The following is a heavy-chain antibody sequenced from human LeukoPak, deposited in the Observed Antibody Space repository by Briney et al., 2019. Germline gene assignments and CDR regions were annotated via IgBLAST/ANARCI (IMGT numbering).Heavy chain of an antibody. CDR1: SDSIRRYY. J-gene: IGHJ6*03. CDR3: AGGTTGYHYYLDV. Sequence: PSETLSLTCTVSSDSIRRYYWSWHRQPPGKGLEWIGYVFYNGNTIYNHSLKSRLTISIDTSKNQFSLRLRSVTAADTAVYYCAGGTTGYHYYLDVWGKGMTVPVSS. D-gene: IGHD1-7*01. CDR2: VFYNGNT. V-gene: IGHV4-59*01.